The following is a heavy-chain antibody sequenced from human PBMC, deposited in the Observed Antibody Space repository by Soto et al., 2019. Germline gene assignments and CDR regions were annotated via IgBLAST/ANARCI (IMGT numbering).Heavy chain of an antibody. V-gene: IGHV1-69*01. D-gene: IGHD3-3*01. Sequence: QVQLVQSGAEVKKPGSSVKVSCKASGGTFSSYAISWVRQAPGQGLEWMGGIIPIFGTANYAQKFQGRVTVTADESTRTAYMQLSSLRSEDTDVYYCARELVRGDFWSGSGFYYYGMDVGGQGTTGTVSS. CDR2: IIPIFGTA. CDR3: ARELVRGDFWSGSGFYYYGMDV. J-gene: IGHJ6*02. CDR1: GGTFSSYA.